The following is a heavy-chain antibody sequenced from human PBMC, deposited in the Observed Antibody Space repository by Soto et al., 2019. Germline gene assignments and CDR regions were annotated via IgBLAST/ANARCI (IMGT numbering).Heavy chain of an antibody. CDR3: AKGGGLRSPTTH. J-gene: IGHJ4*02. V-gene: IGHV3-23*01. D-gene: IGHD1-26*01. CDR1: GFTFTSYA. CDR2: ITGGSETT. Sequence: EVQLLESGGGLAQPGGSLRLSCAASGFTFTSYAMSWVRQAPGKGLEWVSAITGGSETTYHADSVKGRFTISRDNSKNTRFLQMSSLRVEDTAVYYCAKGGGLRSPTTHWGQGTLVTVSS.